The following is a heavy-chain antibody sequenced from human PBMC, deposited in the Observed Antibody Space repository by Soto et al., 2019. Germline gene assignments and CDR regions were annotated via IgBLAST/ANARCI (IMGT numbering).Heavy chain of an antibody. CDR3: ARQPGVVGTADRDSMDV. D-gene: IGHD2-21*02. CDR1: GYTFTNFG. J-gene: IGHJ6*02. V-gene: IGHV1-18*01. CDR2: ISPYNGKT. Sequence: QVHLVQSGAEVKKPGASVNVSCKASGYTFTNFGLNWVRQAPGQGLEWMAWISPYNGKTDYAQKVQGRVTVTTDTSRAAAYMERSSLTSDDTAVDYSARQPGVVGTADRDSMDVWGQGTRVPVSS.